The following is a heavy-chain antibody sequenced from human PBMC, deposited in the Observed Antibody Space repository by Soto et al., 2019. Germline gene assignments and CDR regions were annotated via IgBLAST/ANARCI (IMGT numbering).Heavy chain of an antibody. V-gene: IGHV4-4*07. CDR3: VRDGTKTLRDWFDP. D-gene: IGHD1-1*01. Sequence: PSVPLSITCTVSGASISGFYWSWIRKSAGKRLEWIGRIYATGTADYNPSLKSRVMMSVDTSKKQFSLKLRSVTAADTAVYYCVRDGTKTLRDWFDPWGQGISVTVSS. CDR1: GASISGFY. J-gene: IGHJ5*02. CDR2: IYATGTA.